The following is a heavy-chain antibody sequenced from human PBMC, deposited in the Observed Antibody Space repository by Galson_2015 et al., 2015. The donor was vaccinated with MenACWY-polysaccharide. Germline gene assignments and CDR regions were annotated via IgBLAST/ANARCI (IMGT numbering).Heavy chain of an antibody. CDR2: LSPTTGST. Sequence: SLRLSCAGSGLTFSSYGMGWVRQAPGKGLEWVSGLSPTTGSTYYADSVRGRFTISRDNSKNTLYLQMDSLRAEDTALYYCAKGAANYGPGNYYDYPGHGPLVPVS. V-gene: IGHV3-23*01. J-gene: IGHJ4*01. CDR3: AKGAANYGPGNYYDY. D-gene: IGHD3-10*01. CDR1: GLTFSSYG.